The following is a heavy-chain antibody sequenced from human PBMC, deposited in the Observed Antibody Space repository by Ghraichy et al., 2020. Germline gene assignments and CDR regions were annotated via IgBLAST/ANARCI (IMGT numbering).Heavy chain of an antibody. CDR2: TYYRSKWYI. Sequence: SQTLSLTCAISGDSVSSNNVAWNWVRQSPSRGLEWLGRTYYRSKWYIEYGGSVKGRITINPDTSKNQLSLQLNSVTPEDTAVYYCARRQPLLHAFDIWGRGTMVTVSS. J-gene: IGHJ3*02. D-gene: IGHD3-22*01. CDR3: ARRQPLLHAFDI. CDR1: GDSVSSNNVA. V-gene: IGHV6-1*01.